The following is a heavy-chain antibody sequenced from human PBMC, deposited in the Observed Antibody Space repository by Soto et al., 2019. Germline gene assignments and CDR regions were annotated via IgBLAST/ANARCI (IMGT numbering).Heavy chain of an antibody. D-gene: IGHD2-2*01. CDR2: IYHSGST. Sequence: SETLSLTCAVSAGSLRRVGYSWSWIRQPPGKGLEWIGYIYHSGSTYYNPSLKSRVTISVDRSKNQFSLKLSSVTAADTAVYYCARVPDRWGQGTLVTVS. CDR3: ARVPDR. CDR1: AGSLRRVGYS. V-gene: IGHV4-30-2*01. J-gene: IGHJ5*02.